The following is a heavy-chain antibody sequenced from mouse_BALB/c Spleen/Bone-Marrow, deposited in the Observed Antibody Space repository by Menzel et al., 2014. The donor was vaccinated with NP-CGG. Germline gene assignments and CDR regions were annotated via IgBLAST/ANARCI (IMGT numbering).Heavy chain of an antibody. V-gene: IGHV5-6-5*01. D-gene: IGHD1-1*01. J-gene: IGHJ4*01. CDR2: FSSGGNI. CDR3: ARGGLVRGYGMDY. CDR1: GFTLSSYA. Sequence: EVQLVESGGGLVKPGGSLKLSCAASGFTLSSYALSWVRQTPEKRLEWVASFSSGGNIYYPDSVKGRFTISRDNVRNILYLQMSSLRSEDAAMYYCARGGLVRGYGMDYWGQGTSVTVSS.